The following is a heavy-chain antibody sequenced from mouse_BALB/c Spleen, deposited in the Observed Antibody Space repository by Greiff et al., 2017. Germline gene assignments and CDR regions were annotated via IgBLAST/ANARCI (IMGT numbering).Heavy chain of an antibody. CDR1: GYAFSSYW. CDR3: ADGGLPCGFDD. J-gene: IGHJ3*01. D-gene: IGHD5-5*01. CDR2: IYPGGGDT. Sequence: QVQLQQSGAELVRPGSSVKISCKASGYAFSSYWMNWVKQRPGQGLEWIGQIYPGGGDTNYNGKFKGKATLTADKSSSTAYMQLSSLTSEDSAVYFYADGGLPCGFDDWGQGTLVTVSA. V-gene: IGHV1-80*01.